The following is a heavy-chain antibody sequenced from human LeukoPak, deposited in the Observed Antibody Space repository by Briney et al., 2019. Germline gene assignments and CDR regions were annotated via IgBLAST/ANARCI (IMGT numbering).Heavy chain of an antibody. CDR3: AVTGYCSSTSCYDDY. D-gene: IGHD2-2*01. CDR1: GCTFTSYG. V-gene: IGHV1-18*01. J-gene: IGHJ4*02. Sequence: ASVKVSCKASGCTFTSYGISWVRQAPGQGLEWMGWISAYNGNTNYAQKLQGRVTMTTDTSTSTAYMELRSLRSDDTAVYYCAVTGYCSSTSCYDDYWGQGTLVTVSS. CDR2: ISAYNGNT.